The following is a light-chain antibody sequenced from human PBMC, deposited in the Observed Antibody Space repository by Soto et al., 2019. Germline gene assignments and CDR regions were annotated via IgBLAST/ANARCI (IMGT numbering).Light chain of an antibody. CDR2: DAS. CDR1: QRVSSY. CDR3: QQRSNWPPAT. Sequence: EIVLTQSPATLSLSPGERATLSCRASQRVSSYLAWYQQKPGQAPRLLIYDASNRATGIPARFSGSGSGTDFTLTISSLQPEDFAVYYCQQRSNWPPATFGQGTKVDI. V-gene: IGKV3-11*01. J-gene: IGKJ1*01.